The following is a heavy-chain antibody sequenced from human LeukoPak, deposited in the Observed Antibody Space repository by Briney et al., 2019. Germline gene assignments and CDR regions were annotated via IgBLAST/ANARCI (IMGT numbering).Heavy chain of an antibody. CDR3: ARDQAGLAAAGKELDY. CDR2: INPSGGST. D-gene: IGHD6-13*01. Sequence: GASVKVSCKASGGTFSSYAISWVRQAPGQGLEWMGIINPSGGSTSYAQKFQGRVTMTRDTSTSTVYMELSSLRSEDTAVYYCARDQAGLAAAGKELDYWGQGTLVTVSS. CDR1: GGTFSSYA. V-gene: IGHV1-46*01. J-gene: IGHJ4*02.